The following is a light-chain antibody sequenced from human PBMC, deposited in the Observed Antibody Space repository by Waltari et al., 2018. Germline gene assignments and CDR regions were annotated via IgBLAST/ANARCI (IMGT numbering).Light chain of an antibody. J-gene: IGKJ1*01. CDR2: KAS. CDR1: QSVNRW. V-gene: IGKV1-5*03. CDR3: QQYEAFPVT. Sequence: DIQMTQSPSTLSASVGDRVTITCGASQSVNRWLAWDQQKPGKAPKLLISKASALQNGVAPRFSGGGSGTEFTLTISNLQPDDSSTYYCQQYEAFPVTFGHGTKVEIK.